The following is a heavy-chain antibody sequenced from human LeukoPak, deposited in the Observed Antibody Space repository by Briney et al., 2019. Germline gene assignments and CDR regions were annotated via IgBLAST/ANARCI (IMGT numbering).Heavy chain of an antibody. J-gene: IGHJ5*02. CDR1: GGSFSGYY. CDR2: INHSGST. CDR3: ATTYYDFWSGTRFDP. D-gene: IGHD3-3*01. Sequence: SETLSLTCAVYGGSFSGYYWSWIRQPPGKGLEWIGEINHSGSTNYNPSLKSRVTISVDTSKNQFSLKLSSVTAADTAVYYCATTYYDFWSGTRFDPWGQGTLVIVSS. V-gene: IGHV4-34*01.